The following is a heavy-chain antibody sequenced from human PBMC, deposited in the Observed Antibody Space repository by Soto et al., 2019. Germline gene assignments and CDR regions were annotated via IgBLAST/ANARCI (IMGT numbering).Heavy chain of an antibody. V-gene: IGHV3-23*01. D-gene: IGHD6-13*01. J-gene: IGHJ4*02. CDR3: AKGAVPGAAATSIDY. CDR1: GFTFSNYA. Sequence: GGSLRLSCAASGFTFSNYAMTWVRQAPGKGLEWVSVISSSGGTTHYADSVKGRFTISRDTTKDTLYLQMNSLTAEDTAVYYCAKGAVPGAAATSIDYWGQGTLVTVSS. CDR2: ISSSGGTT.